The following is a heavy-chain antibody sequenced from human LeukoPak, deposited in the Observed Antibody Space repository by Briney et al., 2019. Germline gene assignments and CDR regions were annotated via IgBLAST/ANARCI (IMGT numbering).Heavy chain of an antibody. V-gene: IGHV1-69*13. CDR2: IIPIFGTA. CDR1: GGTFSSYA. Sequence: SVKVSCKASGGTFSSYAISWVRQAPGQGLEWMGGIIPIFGTANYAQKFQGRVTITADESTSTAYMELSSLRSEDTAVYYCARGGRYSYGPSYYYYGMDVWGQGATDTVSS. CDR3: ARGGRYSYGPSYYYYGMDV. D-gene: IGHD5-18*01. J-gene: IGHJ6*02.